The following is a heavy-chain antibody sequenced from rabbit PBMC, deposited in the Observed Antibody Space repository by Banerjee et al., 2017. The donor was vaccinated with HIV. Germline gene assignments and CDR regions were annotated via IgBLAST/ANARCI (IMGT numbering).Heavy chain of an antibody. D-gene: IGHD8-1*01. CDR1: GIDFSNYYY. V-gene: IGHV1S45*01. CDR2: IYAGSSGST. Sequence: QEQLEESGGDLVKPEGSLTLTCTASGIDFSNYYYMCWVRQAPGKGLEWIACIYAGSSGSTYYASWAKGRFTITRSTSLNTVTLKMTSLTAADTATYFCAKDGGSDYDWAMDLWGQGTLVTVS. CDR3: AKDGGSDYDWAMDL. J-gene: IGHJ3*01.